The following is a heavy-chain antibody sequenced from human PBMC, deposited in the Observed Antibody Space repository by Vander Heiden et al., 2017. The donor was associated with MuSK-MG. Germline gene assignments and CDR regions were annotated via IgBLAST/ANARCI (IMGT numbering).Heavy chain of an antibody. CDR1: GFTFGSYA. V-gene: IGHV3-23*01. CDR3: AKDVLLWFGESPDY. D-gene: IGHD3-10*01. J-gene: IGHJ4*02. CDR2: ISGSGGST. Sequence: EVQLLESGGGLVQPGGSLRLPCAASGFTFGSYAMSWVRQAPGKGLEWVSAISGSGGSTYYADSVKGRFTISRDNSKNTLYLQMNSLRAEDTAVYYCAKDVLLWFGESPDYWGQGTLVTVSS.